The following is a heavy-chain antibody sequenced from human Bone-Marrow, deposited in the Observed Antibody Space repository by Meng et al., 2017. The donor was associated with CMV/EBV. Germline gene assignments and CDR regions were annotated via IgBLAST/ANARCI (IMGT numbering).Heavy chain of an antibody. J-gene: IGHJ5*02. Sequence: SVKVSCKASGGTFSSYTISWVRQARGQGLEWMGRIIPILGIANYAQKFQGRVTITADKSTSTAYMELSSLRSEDTPVYYCARAFHWNPAGGVSQTNWFDPWGQGTLVTVSS. D-gene: IGHD1-1*01. CDR3: ARAFHWNPAGGVSQTNWFDP. V-gene: IGHV1-69*02. CDR2: IIPILGIA. CDR1: GGTFSSYT.